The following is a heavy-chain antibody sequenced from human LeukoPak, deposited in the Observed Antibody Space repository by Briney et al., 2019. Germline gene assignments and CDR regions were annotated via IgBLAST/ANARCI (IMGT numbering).Heavy chain of an antibody. V-gene: IGHV3-49*04. CDR2: IRSKAYGGTT. CDR3: TRVGSSSSFDY. J-gene: IGHJ4*02. Sequence: PGGSLRLSCTASGFTFSDYAMSWVRQAPGKGLEWVGFIRSKAYGGTTEYAASVKGRFTISRDDSKSIAYLQMNSLKTEDTAVYYCTRVGSSSSFDYWGQGTLVTVSS. D-gene: IGHD6-6*01. CDR1: GFTFSDYA.